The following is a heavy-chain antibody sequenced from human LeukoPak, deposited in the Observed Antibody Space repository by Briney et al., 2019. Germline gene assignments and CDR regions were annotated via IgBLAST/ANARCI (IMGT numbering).Heavy chain of an antibody. V-gene: IGHV4-4*07. J-gene: IGHJ4*02. CDR2: MYTSGTT. CDR1: GADISAYY. CDR3: AGRDF. Sequence: SETLTLTCTVSGADISAYYWSWVRQPAGKRLEWIGIMYTSGTTDYNPSLESRLTISVDRSKNQLSLKLTSVTAADTAVYYCAGRDFWGQGNLVTVSS. D-gene: IGHD1-26*01.